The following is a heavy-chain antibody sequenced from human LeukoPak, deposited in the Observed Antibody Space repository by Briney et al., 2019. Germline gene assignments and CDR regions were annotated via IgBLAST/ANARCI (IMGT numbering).Heavy chain of an antibody. CDR1: GGSASSGSYY. CDR3: ARGVLWRAFDI. D-gene: IGHD2-2*01. V-gene: IGHV4-61*01. J-gene: IGHJ3*02. Sequence: SETLSLTCTVSGGSASSGSYYWSWIRQPPGKGLEWIGYIYYSGSTNYNPSLKSRVTISVDTSKNQFSLKLSSVTAADTAVYYCARGVLWRAFDIWGQGTMVTVSS. CDR2: IYYSGST.